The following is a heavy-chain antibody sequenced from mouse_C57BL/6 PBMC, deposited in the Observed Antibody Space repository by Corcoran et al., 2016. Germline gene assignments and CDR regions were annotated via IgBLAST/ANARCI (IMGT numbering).Heavy chain of an antibody. V-gene: IGHV9-3*01. J-gene: IGHJ2*01. CDR2: INTYSGVP. D-gene: IGHD1-1*01. Sequence: QIQLVQSGPELKKPGETVKISCKASGYTFTTYGMSWVKQAPGKGLKWMGWINTYSGVPTYADDFKGRFAFSLETSASTAYLQINNLKNEDTATYFCARRYYGSSYEYFDYWGQGTTLTVSS. CDR1: GYTFTTYG. CDR3: ARRYYGSSYEYFDY.